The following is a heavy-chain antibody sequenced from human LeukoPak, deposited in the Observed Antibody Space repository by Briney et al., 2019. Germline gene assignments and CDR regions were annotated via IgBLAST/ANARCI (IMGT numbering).Heavy chain of an antibody. CDR3: APKVVGSTPFDY. CDR1: GFTFSSYA. CDR2: ISGSSGRT. V-gene: IGHV3-23*01. J-gene: IGHJ4*02. D-gene: IGHD2-15*01. Sequence: GGSLRLSCAASGFTFSSYAMNWVGQAPGKGLGWVSSISGSSGRTYYADSVKGRFTISRDNSKNTLYLQMNSLRAADTAVYYCAPKVVGSTPFDYWGQGTLVTVSS.